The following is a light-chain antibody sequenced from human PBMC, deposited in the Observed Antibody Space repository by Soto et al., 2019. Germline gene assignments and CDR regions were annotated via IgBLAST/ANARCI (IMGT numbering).Light chain of an antibody. V-gene: IGKV3-15*01. CDR1: QSVSSY. CDR2: GAS. Sequence: EIVMTQSPAPLSVSPGERATLSCRASQSVSSYLAWYQQKPGQAPRLLIYGASTRATGIPARFSGSGSGTEFTLTISSLQSEDFAVYYCQQYNDWPSITFGQGTRLEIK. J-gene: IGKJ5*01. CDR3: QQYNDWPSIT.